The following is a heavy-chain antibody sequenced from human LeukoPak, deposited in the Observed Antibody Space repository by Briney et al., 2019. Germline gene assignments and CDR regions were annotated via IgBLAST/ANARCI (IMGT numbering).Heavy chain of an antibody. CDR3: ARVRPPIDGYDAFDI. V-gene: IGHV3-53*01. CDR2: IYSGGST. Sequence: GGSLRLSCAASGFTVSSNYMSWVRQAPGKGLEWVSVIYSGGSTYYADSVEGRFTISRDNSKNTLYLQMNSLRAEDTAVYYCARVRPPIDGYDAFDIWGQGTMVTVSS. J-gene: IGHJ3*02. D-gene: IGHD5-24*01. CDR1: GFTVSSNY.